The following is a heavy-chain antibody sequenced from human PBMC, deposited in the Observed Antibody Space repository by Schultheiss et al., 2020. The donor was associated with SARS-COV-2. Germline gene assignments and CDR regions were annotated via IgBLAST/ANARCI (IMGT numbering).Heavy chain of an antibody. V-gene: IGHV4-38-2*01. J-gene: IGHJ4*02. CDR1: GYSISSGYY. CDR2: IYYSGST. Sequence: SQTLSLTCAVSGYSISSGYYWGWIRQPPGKGLEWIGYIYYSGSTNYNPSLKSRVTISVDTSKNQFSLKLSSVTAADTAVYYCARVDPSSTVDYWGQGTLVTVSS. CDR3: ARVDPSSTVDY. D-gene: IGHD3/OR15-3a*01.